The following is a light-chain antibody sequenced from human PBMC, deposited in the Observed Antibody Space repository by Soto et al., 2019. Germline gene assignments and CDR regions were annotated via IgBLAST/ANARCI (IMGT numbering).Light chain of an antibody. V-gene: IGKV3-20*01. Sequence: EIVLTQSPGTLSLSPGERATLSCRASQSVRNNYVAWYQQKRGQAPRLIIDDAPRRATGIPDRFSGSGSGTEFTLTFSRLEPEDFAVYYCQQCSSPPLTFGGGTKVEIK. CDR3: QQCSSPPLT. CDR2: DAP. J-gene: IGKJ4*01. CDR1: QSVRNNY.